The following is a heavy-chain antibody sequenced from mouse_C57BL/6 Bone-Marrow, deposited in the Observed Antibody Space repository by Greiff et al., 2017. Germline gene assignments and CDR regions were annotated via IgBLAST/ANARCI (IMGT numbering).Heavy chain of an antibody. CDR1: GYTFTSYW. CDR3: ARVPIYDGYWAPFAY. CDR2: IYPGSGST. J-gene: IGHJ3*01. Sequence: VQLQQPGAELVKPGASVKMSCKASGYTFTSYWITWVKQRPGQGLEWIGDIYPGSGSTNYNEKFKSKATLTVDTSSSTAYMQLSSLTSEDSAVYCCARVPIYDGYWAPFAYWGQGTLVTVSA. V-gene: IGHV1-55*01. D-gene: IGHD2-3*01.